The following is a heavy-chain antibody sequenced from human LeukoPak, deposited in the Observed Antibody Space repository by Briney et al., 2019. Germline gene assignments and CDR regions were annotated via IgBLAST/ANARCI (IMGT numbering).Heavy chain of an antibody. D-gene: IGHD1-14*01. CDR2: ISASGGST. CDR3: AKPARTDYADY. CDR1: GFTFSSYA. Sequence: GGTLRLSCAASGFTFSSYAINWVRQAPGKGLEWVSSISASGGSTYYADSVKGRFTISRDSSKNTLYLQMNSLRAEDTAVYYCAKPARTDYADYWGQGTLVTVSS. J-gene: IGHJ4*02. V-gene: IGHV3-23*01.